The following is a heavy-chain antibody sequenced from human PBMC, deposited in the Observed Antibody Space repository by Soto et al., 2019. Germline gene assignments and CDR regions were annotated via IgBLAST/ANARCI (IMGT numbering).Heavy chain of an antibody. J-gene: IGHJ6*02. D-gene: IGHD3-10*01. CDR2: IIPILGIA. CDR1: GGTFSSYT. V-gene: IGHV1-69*02. CDR3: AVFHGSGSYLYYYYYGMDV. Sequence: QVQLVQSGAEVKKPGSSVKVSCKASGGTFSSYTISWVRQAPGQGLEWMGRIIPILGIANYAQKFQGRVTITADKSTSTAYMELSSLRSEDTAVYYCAVFHGSGSYLYYYYYGMDVWGQGTTVTVSS.